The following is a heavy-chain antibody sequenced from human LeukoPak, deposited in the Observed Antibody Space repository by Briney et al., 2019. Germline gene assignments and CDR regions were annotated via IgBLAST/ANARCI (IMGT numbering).Heavy chain of an antibody. V-gene: IGHV3-23*01. D-gene: IGHD6-19*01. Sequence: QPGGSLTLSCAASGFTFSNYAMSWVRQAPGKGLEWVSGISESGFTTYCADSVKGRLTISRDNSKNMLYLQMNSLSAEDTAVYYCAKAQAVAATGYFDYWGQGTLVTVSS. J-gene: IGHJ4*02. CDR2: ISESGFTT. CDR1: GFTFSNYA. CDR3: AKAQAVAATGYFDY.